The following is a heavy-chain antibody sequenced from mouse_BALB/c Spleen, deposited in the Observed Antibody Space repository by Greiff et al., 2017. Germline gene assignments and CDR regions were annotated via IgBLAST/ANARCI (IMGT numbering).Heavy chain of an antibody. CDR1: GYSFTGYY. D-gene: IGHD2-10*01. CDR2: INPYNGAT. Sequence: EVKLMESGPELVKPGASVKISCKASGYSFTGYYMHWVKQSHVKSLEWIGRINPYNGATSYNQNFKDKASLTVDKSSSTAYMELHSLTSEDSAVYYCARSAYYGPGDYWGQGTTLTVSS. V-gene: IGHV1-31*01. J-gene: IGHJ2*01. CDR3: ARSAYYGPGDY.